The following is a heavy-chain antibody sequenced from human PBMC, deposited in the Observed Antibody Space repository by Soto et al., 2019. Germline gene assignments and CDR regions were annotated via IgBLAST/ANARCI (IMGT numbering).Heavy chain of an antibody. CDR2: INAGNGNT. V-gene: IGHV1-3*01. CDR3: AKPVRGIAGANYDS. CDR1: GYTFTSYA. Sequence: ASVKVSCKASGYTFTSYAMHWVLQAPGQRLEWMGWINAGNGNTKYSQKFQGRVTITRDTSASTAYMELSSLRPEDTALYYCAKPVRGIAGANYDSWGQGALVTVSS. D-gene: IGHD3-16*01. J-gene: IGHJ5*02.